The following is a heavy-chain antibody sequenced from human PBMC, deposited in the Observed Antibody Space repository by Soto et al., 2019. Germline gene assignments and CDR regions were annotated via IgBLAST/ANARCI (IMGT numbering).Heavy chain of an antibody. V-gene: IGHV4-39*01. CDR3: ARHKKAVAGPEYFQH. Sequence: PSETLSLTCTVSGGSISSSSYYWGWIRQPPGKGLEWIGSIYYSGSTYYNPSLKSRVTISVDTSKNQFSLKLSSVTAADTAVYYCARHKKAVAGPEYFQHWGQGTLVTVSS. CDR2: IYYSGST. CDR1: GGSISSSSYY. J-gene: IGHJ1*01. D-gene: IGHD6-19*01.